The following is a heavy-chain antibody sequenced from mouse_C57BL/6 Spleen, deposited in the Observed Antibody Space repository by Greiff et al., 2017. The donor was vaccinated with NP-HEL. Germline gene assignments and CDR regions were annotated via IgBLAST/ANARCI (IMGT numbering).Heavy chain of an antibody. D-gene: IGHD4-1*02. CDR1: GYTFTDYY. J-gene: IGHJ2*01. Sequence: EVQLQQSGPELVKPGASVKISCKASGYTFTDYYMNWVKQSHGKSLEWIGDINPNNGGTSYNQKFKGKATLTVDKSSSTAYMELRSLTSEDSAVYYCASNWDYWGQGTTLTGSS. CDR3: ASNWDY. CDR2: INPNNGGT. V-gene: IGHV1-26*01.